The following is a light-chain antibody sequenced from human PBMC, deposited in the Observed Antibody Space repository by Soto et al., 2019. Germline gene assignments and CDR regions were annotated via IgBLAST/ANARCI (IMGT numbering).Light chain of an antibody. Sequence: DIQMTQSPSSLSASVGDRVTITCRASQSISSYLNWYQQNPGQAPKLLIYAASSLQSGVPSRFSGSGSETDFTLTISSLQPEDCATYYCQQSDRTPYTFGQGTKLEIK. CDR1: QSISSY. CDR2: AAS. CDR3: QQSDRTPYT. J-gene: IGKJ2*01. V-gene: IGKV1-39*01.